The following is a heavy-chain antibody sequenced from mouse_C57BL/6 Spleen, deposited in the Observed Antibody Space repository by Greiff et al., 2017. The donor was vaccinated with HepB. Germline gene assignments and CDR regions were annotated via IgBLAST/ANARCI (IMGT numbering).Heavy chain of an antibody. D-gene: IGHD2-3*01. CDR3: ARGRDYDGLFAY. CDR2: IDPSDSET. CDR1: GYTFTSYW. V-gene: IGHV1-52*01. Sequence: QVQLQQPGAELVRPGSSVKLSCKASGYTFTSYWMHWVKQRPIQGLEWIGNIDPSDSETHYNQKFKDKATLTVDKSSSTAYMQLSSLTSEDSAVYYCARGRDYDGLFAYWGQGTLVTVSA. J-gene: IGHJ3*01.